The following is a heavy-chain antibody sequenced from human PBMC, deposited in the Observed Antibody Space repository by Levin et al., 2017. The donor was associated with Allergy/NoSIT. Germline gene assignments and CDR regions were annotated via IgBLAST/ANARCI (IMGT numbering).Heavy chain of an antibody. J-gene: IGHJ4*02. CDR1: GFNVSGNY. CDR3: ARGFGYGYRN. CDR2: IYSVGVT. Sequence: GGSLRLSCAVTGFNVSGNYMSWVRQAPGKGLEWVTVIYSVGVTYYADSVKGTFTISRDNSKNTVYLQMNNLRAEDTALYYCARGFGYGYRNWGQGTPVTVSS. D-gene: IGHD5-18*01. V-gene: IGHV3-66*01.